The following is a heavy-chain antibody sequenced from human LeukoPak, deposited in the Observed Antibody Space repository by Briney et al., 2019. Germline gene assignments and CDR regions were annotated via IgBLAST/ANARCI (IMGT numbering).Heavy chain of an antibody. CDR2: IYYSGST. J-gene: IGHJ4*02. CDR3: ARGYYDILTGFYYFDY. D-gene: IGHD3-9*01. Sequence: PSETLSLTCTVSGGPISSYYWSWIRQPPGKGLEWIGYIYYSGSTNYNPSLKSRVTISVDTSKNQFSLKLSSVTAADTAVYYCARGYYDILTGFYYFDYWGQGTLVTVSS. V-gene: IGHV4-59*01. CDR1: GGPISSYY.